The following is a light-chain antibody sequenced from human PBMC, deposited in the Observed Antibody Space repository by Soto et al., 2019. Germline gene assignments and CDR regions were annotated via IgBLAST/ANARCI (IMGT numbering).Light chain of an antibody. Sequence: QSALTQPPSASGSPGQSVTISCTGTSSDVGDYNYVSWYQQHPGKAPKLMIYEVNKRPSGAPDRFSGSKSGITASLTVSGLQAEDEADYYCSSYAGSNNLVVFGGGTKLTVL. CDR1: SSDVGDYNY. V-gene: IGLV2-8*01. CDR2: EVN. CDR3: SSYAGSNNLVV. J-gene: IGLJ2*01.